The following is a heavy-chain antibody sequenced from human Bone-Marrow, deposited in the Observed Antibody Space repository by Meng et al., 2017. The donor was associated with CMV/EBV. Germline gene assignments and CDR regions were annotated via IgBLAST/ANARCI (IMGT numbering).Heavy chain of an antibody. J-gene: IGHJ4*02. V-gene: IGHV1-2*02. Sequence: QVQLVQSGAEVKKPRASVKVSCRASGYTFTGYYMHWVRQAPGQGLEWMGWINPNSGGTNYAQKFQGRVTMTRDTSISTAYMELSRLRSDDTAVYYCARDWGLRLVPLYFDYWGQGTLVTVSS. D-gene: IGHD4-17*01. CDR1: GYTFTGYY. CDR3: ARDWGLRLVPLYFDY. CDR2: INPNSGGT.